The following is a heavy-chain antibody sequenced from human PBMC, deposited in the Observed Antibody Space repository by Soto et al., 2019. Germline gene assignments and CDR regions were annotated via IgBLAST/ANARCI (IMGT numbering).Heavy chain of an antibody. D-gene: IGHD4-17*01. J-gene: IGHJ4*02. CDR2: ISYDGSNK. V-gene: IGHV3-30*18. CDR3: AKMPRYGYFDY. Sequence: VQLVESGGGLVKPGGSLRLSCAASGFTFSSYGMHWVRQAPGKGLEWVAVISYDGSNKYYADSVKGRFTISRDNSKNTLYLQMNSLRAEDTAVYYCAKMPRYGYFDYWGQGTLVTVSS. CDR1: GFTFSSYG.